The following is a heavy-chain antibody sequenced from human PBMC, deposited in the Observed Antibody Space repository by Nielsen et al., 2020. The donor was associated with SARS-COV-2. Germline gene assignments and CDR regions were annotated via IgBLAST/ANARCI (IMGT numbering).Heavy chain of an antibody. J-gene: IGHJ4*02. CDR3: ARRSRTTYYFDY. V-gene: IGHV4-31*02. CDR2: ISYSGNT. Sequence: SWIRLHPGKGLDWIGYISYSGNTYYNPSLKSRLTISVDTSKNQFSLNLSSLTAADTAVYYCARRSRTTYYFDYWGQGTLVTVSS. D-gene: IGHD1-7*01.